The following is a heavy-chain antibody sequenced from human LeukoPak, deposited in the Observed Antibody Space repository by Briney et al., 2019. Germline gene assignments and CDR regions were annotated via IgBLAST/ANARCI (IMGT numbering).Heavy chain of an antibody. CDR3: ARGNGDYVSLFDY. CDR1: GFAFRSYW. V-gene: IGHV3-74*01. D-gene: IGHD4-17*01. J-gene: IGHJ4*02. Sequence: GGSLRLSCAASGFAFRSYWMHWVRQAPGKELLWVSRINSDGRSTNYADSVKGRFTISRDNAKNTLNLQMNGLRAEDTALYYCARGNGDYVSLFDYWGQGTLVTVSS. CDR2: INSDGRST.